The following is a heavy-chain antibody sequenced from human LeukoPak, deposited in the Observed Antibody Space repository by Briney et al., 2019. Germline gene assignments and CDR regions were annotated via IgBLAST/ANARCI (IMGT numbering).Heavy chain of an antibody. CDR2: INPYSGGT. J-gene: IGHJ3*02. CDR1: GYTLTGYY. Sequence: ASVKVSCKASGYTLTGYYMHWVRQAPGQGLEWMGWINPYSGGTNYAQKFQGRVTVTRDTSISTAYMELSRLRSDDTAMYYCARDEDPYAFDIWGQGTMVTVSS. D-gene: IGHD2-15*01. V-gene: IGHV1-2*02. CDR3: ARDEDPYAFDI.